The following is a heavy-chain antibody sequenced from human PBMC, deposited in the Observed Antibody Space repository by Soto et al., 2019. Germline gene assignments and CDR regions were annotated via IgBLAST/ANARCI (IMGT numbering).Heavy chain of an antibody. CDR2: IYYSGST. CDR3: ARDREYYYYMDV. Sequence: QLQLQESGPGLVKPSETLSLTCTVSGGSISSSSYYWGWIRQPPGKGLEWIGSIYYSGSTYYNPSLKSRVTISVDTSKNQFSLKLSSVTAADTAVYYCARDREYYYYMDVWGKGTTVTVSS. D-gene: IGHD3-10*01. J-gene: IGHJ6*03. V-gene: IGHV4-39*01. CDR1: GGSISSSSYY.